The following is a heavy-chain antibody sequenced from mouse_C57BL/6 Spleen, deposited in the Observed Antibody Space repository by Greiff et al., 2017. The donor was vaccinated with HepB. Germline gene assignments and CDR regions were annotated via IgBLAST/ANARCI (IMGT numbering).Heavy chain of an antibody. D-gene: IGHD1-1*01. CDR2: INPSNGGT. Sequence: QVQLQQPGPELVKPGASVKLPCKASGYTFTSYWMHWVKQRPGQGLEWIGNINPSNGGTNYNEKFKSKATLTVDKSSSTAYMQLSSLTSEDSAVYYCARWYYGRRLAFDVWGTGTTVTVSS. V-gene: IGHV1-53*01. J-gene: IGHJ1*03. CDR3: ARWYYGRRLAFDV. CDR1: GYTFTSYW.